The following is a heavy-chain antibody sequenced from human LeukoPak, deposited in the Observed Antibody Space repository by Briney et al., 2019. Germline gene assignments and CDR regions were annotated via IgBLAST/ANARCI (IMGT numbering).Heavy chain of an antibody. CDR2: IYTTGKT. D-gene: IGHD3-16*01. Sequence: PSETLSLTCTVSSGSINSYYWGWVRQPAGRGLEWIGRIYTTGKTDYNPSLKRRLTISVDTSKRQFSLNLRSVTAADTAIYYCARHGYTASHYFLDFWSQGTLVTVSS. CDR3: ARHGYTASHYFLDF. J-gene: IGHJ4*02. CDR1: SGSINSYY. V-gene: IGHV4-4*07.